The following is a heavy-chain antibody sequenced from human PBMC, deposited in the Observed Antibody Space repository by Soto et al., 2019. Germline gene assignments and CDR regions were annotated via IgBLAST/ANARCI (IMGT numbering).Heavy chain of an antibody. CDR3: ARGDYRVLEF. J-gene: IGHJ4*02. CDR2: IYAGDSDT. D-gene: IGHD4-4*01. CDR1: GYTFTNYW. V-gene: IGHV5-51*01. Sequence: PGESLKISCKGSGYTFTNYWIAWVRQMPGQGLEWMGLIYAGDSDTKYSPSFQGQVTVSADKSISTAYLQWSSLKASDTAMYYCARGDYRVLEFWGQGTLVTVSS.